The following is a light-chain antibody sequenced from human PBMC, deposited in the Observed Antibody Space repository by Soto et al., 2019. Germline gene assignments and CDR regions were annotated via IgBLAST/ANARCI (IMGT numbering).Light chain of an antibody. Sequence: QPVLTQPPSVSGAPGQRVTISCTGSTSNIGADYGVHWYQQLPGTAPKLLIYGDNNRPSGVPDRFSGSKSGTSASLAITGLQAEDEADYYCQAFDNRLSGWVFGGGTKVTVL. CDR3: QAFDNRLSGWV. V-gene: IGLV1-40*01. J-gene: IGLJ3*02. CDR2: GDN. CDR1: TSNIGADYG.